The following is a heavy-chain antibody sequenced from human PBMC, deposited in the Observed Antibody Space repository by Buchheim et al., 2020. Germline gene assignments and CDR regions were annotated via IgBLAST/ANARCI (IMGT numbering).Heavy chain of an antibody. D-gene: IGHD1-26*01. J-gene: IGHJ4*02. CDR1: GYSFTGYY. CDR3: ARDPLRVGDAYFDY. CDR2: INPNSGGT. Sequence: QVQLVQSGAEVKKPGASVKVSCKASGYSFTGYYIHWVRQAPGQGLEWMGWINPNSGGTNYARKFQGRVTMTRDTSISTAYLELSRLRSDDTAVYYCARDPLRVGDAYFDYWGQGTL. V-gene: IGHV1-2*02.